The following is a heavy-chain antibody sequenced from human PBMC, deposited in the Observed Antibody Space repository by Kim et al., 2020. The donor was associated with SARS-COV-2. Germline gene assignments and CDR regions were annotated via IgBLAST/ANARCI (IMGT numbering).Heavy chain of an antibody. D-gene: IGHD3-10*01. CDR2: INHSGST. J-gene: IGHJ6*02. CDR3: ARASMVRGVMPAYYYGMDV. V-gene: IGHV4-34*01. CDR1: GGSFSGYY. Sequence: SETLSLTCAVYGGSFSGYYWSWIRQPPGKGLEWIGEINHSGSTNYNPSLKSRVTISVDTSKNQFSLKLSSVTAADTAVYYCARASMVRGVMPAYYYGMDVWGQGTTVTVSS.